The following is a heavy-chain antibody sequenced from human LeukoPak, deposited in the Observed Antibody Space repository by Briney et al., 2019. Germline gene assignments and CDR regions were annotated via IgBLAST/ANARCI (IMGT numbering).Heavy chain of an antibody. CDR2: ISTSSSYI. J-gene: IGHJ4*02. Sequence: GSLRLSCAASGFTFSTYTMNWVRQAPGKGLEWVSFISTSSSYIYYADSVKGRFTISRDNAKNSLYLQMNSLRAEDTAMYYCARAGDGYNSPTDYWGQGTLVTVSS. CDR1: GFTFSTYT. D-gene: IGHD5-24*01. CDR3: ARAGDGYNSPTDY. V-gene: IGHV3-21*01.